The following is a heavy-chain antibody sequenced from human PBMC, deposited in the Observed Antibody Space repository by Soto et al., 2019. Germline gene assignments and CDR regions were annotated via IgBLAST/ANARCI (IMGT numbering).Heavy chain of an antibody. V-gene: IGHV3-30-3*01. CDR1: GFTFSSYA. D-gene: IGHD6-13*01. J-gene: IGHJ4*02. Sequence: QVQLVESGGGVVQPGRSLRLSCAASGFTFSSYAMHWVRQAPGKGLEWVAVISYDGSNKYYADSVKGRFTISRDNSKNTRYLQMNSLRDEDTSVYYCAREGRASSSCYGYFDYWGQGTLVTVSS. CDR3: AREGRASSSCYGYFDY. CDR2: ISYDGSNK.